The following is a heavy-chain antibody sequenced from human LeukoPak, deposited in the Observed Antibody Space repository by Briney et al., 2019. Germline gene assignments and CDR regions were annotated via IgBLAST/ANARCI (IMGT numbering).Heavy chain of an antibody. CDR1: GGSISSSSYY. J-gene: IGHJ4*02. CDR3: ARSPLQLLLVYSNYFDY. Sequence: PSETLSLTCTVSGGSISSSSYYWGWIRQPPGKGLEWIGSIYYSGSTYYNPSLKSRVTISVDTSKNQFSLKLSSVTAADTAVYYCARSPLQLLLVYSNYFDYWGQGTLVTVSS. D-gene: IGHD2-2*01. CDR2: IYYSGST. V-gene: IGHV4-39*01.